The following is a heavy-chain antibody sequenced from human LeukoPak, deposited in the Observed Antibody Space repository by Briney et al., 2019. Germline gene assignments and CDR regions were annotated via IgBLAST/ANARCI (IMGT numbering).Heavy chain of an antibody. CDR3: AKARSGSYYGPRGFDY. D-gene: IGHD1-26*01. J-gene: IGHJ4*02. CDR1: GFTFSSYA. CDR2: ISGSGGST. V-gene: IGHV3-23*01. Sequence: GGSLRLSCAASGFTFSSYAMSWVRQAPGKGREGVSAISGSGGSTDYAASVKGRFTIYRDNSKNTLSLHMTSLRAEDTAVYYCAKARSGSYYGPRGFDYWGQGTLVTVSS.